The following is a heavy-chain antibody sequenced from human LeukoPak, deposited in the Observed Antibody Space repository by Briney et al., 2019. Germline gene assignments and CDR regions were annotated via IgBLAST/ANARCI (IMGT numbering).Heavy chain of an antibody. Sequence: SSETLSLTCTVSGGSISSSSYYWGWIRQPPGKGLEWIGSIYYSGSTYYNPSLKSRVTISVDTSKNQCSLKLSSVTAADTAVYYCARYLSSGYSSGWYLDYWGQGTLVTVSS. CDR3: ARYLSSGYSSGWYLDY. J-gene: IGHJ4*02. D-gene: IGHD6-19*01. V-gene: IGHV4-39*07. CDR2: IYYSGST. CDR1: GGSISSSSYY.